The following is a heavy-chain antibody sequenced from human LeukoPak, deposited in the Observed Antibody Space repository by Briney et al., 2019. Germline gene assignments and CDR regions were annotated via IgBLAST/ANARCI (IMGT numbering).Heavy chain of an antibody. CDR2: IFYSGST. CDR1: GVSISSSY. CDR3: ARDVDGLGIDY. J-gene: IGHJ4*02. Sequence: SETLSLTCTVSGVSISSSYWTWIRQPPGKGLEWIGYIFYSGSTNYNPSLKSRGTISVDTSRNQFSLKLTSVTAADTAIYYCARDVDGLGIDYWGQGALVTVSS. D-gene: IGHD3/OR15-3a*01. V-gene: IGHV4-59*01.